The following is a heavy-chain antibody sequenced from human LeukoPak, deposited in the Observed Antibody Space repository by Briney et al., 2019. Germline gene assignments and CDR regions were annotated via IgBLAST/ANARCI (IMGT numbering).Heavy chain of an antibody. CDR1: GFTFSSYG. D-gene: IGHD3-22*01. CDR2: IWYDGSNK. J-gene: IGHJ6*02. Sequence: GGSLGLSCAASGFTFSSYGMHWVRQAPGKGLEWVAVIWYDGSNKYYADSVKGRFTISRDNSKNTLYLQMNSLRAEDTAVYYCARDGGGDDSSGYYYPTHLDGMDVWGQGTTVTVSS. V-gene: IGHV3-33*01. CDR3: ARDGGGDDSSGYYYPTHLDGMDV.